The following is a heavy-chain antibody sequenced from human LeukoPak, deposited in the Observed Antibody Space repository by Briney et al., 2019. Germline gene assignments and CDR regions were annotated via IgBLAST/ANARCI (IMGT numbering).Heavy chain of an antibody. V-gene: IGHV1-69*05. CDR3: ARIYDSSGYSHFDY. D-gene: IGHD3-22*01. Sequence: SVKVSCKASGGTFSSYAISWVRQAPGQGLEWMGGIIPIFGTANYAQKFQGRVTITTDESTSTAYMELSSLRSEDTAVYYCARIYDSSGYSHFDYWGQGTQVTVSS. CDR2: IIPIFGTA. CDR1: GGTFSSYA. J-gene: IGHJ4*02.